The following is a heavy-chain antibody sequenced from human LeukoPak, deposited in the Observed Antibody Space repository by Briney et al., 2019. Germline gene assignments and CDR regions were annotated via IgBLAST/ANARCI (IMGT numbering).Heavy chain of an antibody. CDR3: ARAPWIQLWARRGFDY. CDR2: INHSGST. J-gene: IGHJ4*02. Sequence: SETLSLTCAVYGGSFSGYYWSWIRQPPGKGLEWIGEINHSGSTNYNPSRKSRVTISVDTSKNQFSLKLSSVTAADTAVYYCARAPWIQLWARRGFDYWGQGTLVTVSS. V-gene: IGHV4-34*01. D-gene: IGHD5-18*01. CDR1: GGSFSGYY.